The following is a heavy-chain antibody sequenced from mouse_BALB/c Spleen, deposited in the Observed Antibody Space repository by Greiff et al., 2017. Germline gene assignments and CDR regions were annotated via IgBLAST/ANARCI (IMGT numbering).Heavy chain of an antibody. CDR1: GFTFSDYG. J-gene: IGHJ4*01. CDR2: ISNLAYSI. Sequence: EVKLVESGGGLVQPGGSRKLSCAASGFTFSDYGMAWVRQAPGKGLEWVAFISNLAYSIYYAATVTGRFTISRENAKNTLYLEMSSLRSEDTAMYYCARESLEDAMDYWGQGTSVTVSS. D-gene: IGHD1-2*01. CDR3: ARESLEDAMDY. V-gene: IGHV5-15*02.